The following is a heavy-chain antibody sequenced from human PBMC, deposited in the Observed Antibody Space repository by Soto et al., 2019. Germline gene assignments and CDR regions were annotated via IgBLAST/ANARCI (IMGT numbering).Heavy chain of an antibody. Sequence: QVQLVQSGAEVKKPGASVKVSCKASGYTFTSYGISWVRQAPGQGLEWMGWISAYNGNTNYAQKLQGRVTMITDTSTSRAYMELRSLRSDDTAVYYCARDLSSSSMGGYYYYGMDVWGQGTTVTVSS. CDR1: GYTFTSYG. D-gene: IGHD6-6*01. V-gene: IGHV1-18*04. CDR3: ARDLSSSSMGGYYYYGMDV. J-gene: IGHJ6*02. CDR2: ISAYNGNT.